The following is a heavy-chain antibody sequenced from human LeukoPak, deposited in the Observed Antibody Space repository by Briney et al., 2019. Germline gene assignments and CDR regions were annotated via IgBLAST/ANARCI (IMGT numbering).Heavy chain of an antibody. CDR1: GFTFSSYS. Sequence: GGSLRLSCAASGFTFSSYSMNWVRQAPGKGLEWVSSISSSSSYITYADSVKGRFTISRDNAKNSLYLQMSSLRTEDTAVYYCARAGYRTLGTSDAFDIWGQGTMVTVSS. CDR2: ISSSSSYI. V-gene: IGHV3-21*04. J-gene: IGHJ3*02. D-gene: IGHD1-7*01. CDR3: ARAGYRTLGTSDAFDI.